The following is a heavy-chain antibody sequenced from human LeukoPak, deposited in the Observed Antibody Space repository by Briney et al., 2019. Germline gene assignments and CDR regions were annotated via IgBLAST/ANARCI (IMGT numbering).Heavy chain of an antibody. D-gene: IGHD6-19*01. Sequence: GGSLRLSCTVSGFTLSSYELSWIRPAPGKGLEWVSSIDYSGGSSYYADSVKDRFTISREDSKNTLYLQLNSLRAEDTALYYCATYSGWYGVSWGQGTLVTVSS. CDR2: IDYSGGSS. J-gene: IGHJ4*02. CDR3: ATYSGWYGVS. V-gene: IGHV3-23*01. CDR1: GFTLSSYE.